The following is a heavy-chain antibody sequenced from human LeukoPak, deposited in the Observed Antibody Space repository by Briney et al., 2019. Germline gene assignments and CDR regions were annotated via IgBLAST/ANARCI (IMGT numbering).Heavy chain of an antibody. J-gene: IGHJ6*03. Sequence: ASVKVSCKASGYTFTSYGISWARQAPGQGLEWMGWISAYNGNTNYAQKLQGRVTMTTDTSTSTAYMELRSLRSDDTAVYYCARLAGPRYYYYYYMDVWGKGTTVTISS. CDR3: ARLAGPRYYYYYYMDV. CDR2: ISAYNGNT. CDR1: GYTFTSYG. D-gene: IGHD6-13*01. V-gene: IGHV1-18*01.